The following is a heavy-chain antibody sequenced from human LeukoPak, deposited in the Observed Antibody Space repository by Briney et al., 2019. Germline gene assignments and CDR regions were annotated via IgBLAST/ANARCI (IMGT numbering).Heavy chain of an antibody. V-gene: IGHV3-11*01. CDR1: GFAFSEYY. CDR3: ARETPVVTSDY. CDR2: ISSSGSTI. D-gene: IGHD4-23*01. J-gene: IGHJ4*02. Sequence: GGSLRLSCAASGFAFSEYYMSGIRRARGKGLEWVSYISSSGSTIYYADSVKGRFTISRDNAKNSLYLQMNSLRAEDTAVYYCARETPVVTSDYWGQGTLATVSS.